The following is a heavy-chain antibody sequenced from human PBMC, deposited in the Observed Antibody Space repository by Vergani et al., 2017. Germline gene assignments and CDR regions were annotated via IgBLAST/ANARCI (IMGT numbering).Heavy chain of an antibody. CDR3: AKGGYCSSTSCYSYFDS. D-gene: IGHD2-2*02. V-gene: IGHV3-23*01. Sequence: EVQLLESGGGLVQPGGSLRLSCAASGFTFSSYVMSWVRQAPGKGLEWVSAISGSGGSTYYADSVKGRFTISRDNSKNTLYLQMNSLRAEDTAVYYCAKGGYCSSTSCYSYFDSGAREPWSPSPQ. CDR1: GFTFSSYV. CDR2: ISGSGGST. J-gene: IGHJ4*02.